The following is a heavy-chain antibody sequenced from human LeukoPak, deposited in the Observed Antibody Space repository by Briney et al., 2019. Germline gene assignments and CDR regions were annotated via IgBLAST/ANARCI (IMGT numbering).Heavy chain of an antibody. CDR1: GGSISSSSYY. D-gene: IGHD3-22*01. CDR2: IYYSGST. V-gene: IGHV4-39*01. Sequence: SETLFLTCTVSGGSISSSSYYWGWIRQPPGKGLEWIGSIYYSGSTYYNPSLKSRVTISVDTSKNQFSLKLSSVTAADTAVYYCASFERTLYYYVSSGYPDYWGQGTLVTVSS. J-gene: IGHJ4*02. CDR3: ASFERTLYYYVSSGYPDY.